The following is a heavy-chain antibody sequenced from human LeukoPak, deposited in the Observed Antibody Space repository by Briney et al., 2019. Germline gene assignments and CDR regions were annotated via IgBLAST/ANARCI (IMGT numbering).Heavy chain of an antibody. CDR3: ARGRSGSYHSPFDY. V-gene: IGHV4-59*13. J-gene: IGHJ4*02. CDR2: IYYSGST. CDR1: GGSISNYY. Sequence: SETLSLTCTVSGGSISNYYWSWIRQPPGKGLEWIGYIYYSGSTNYNPSLESRVTISVDTPKNQFSLKLDSVTAADTAVYYCARGRSGSYHSPFDYWGQGTLVTVSS. D-gene: IGHD1-26*01.